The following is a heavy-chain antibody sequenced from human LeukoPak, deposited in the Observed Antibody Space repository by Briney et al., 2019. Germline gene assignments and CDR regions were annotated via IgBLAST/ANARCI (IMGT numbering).Heavy chain of an antibody. D-gene: IGHD3-22*01. CDR2: INPNSGGT. V-gene: IGHV1-2*06. J-gene: IGHJ3*02. CDR1: GYTFTSYY. CDR3: ARGAMIVMRYDAFDI. Sequence: ASVKVSCKASGYTFTSYYMHWVRQAPGQGLEWMGRINPNSGGTNYAQKFQGRVTMTRDTSISTAYMELSRLRSDDTAVYYCARGAMIVMRYDAFDIWGQGTMVTVSS.